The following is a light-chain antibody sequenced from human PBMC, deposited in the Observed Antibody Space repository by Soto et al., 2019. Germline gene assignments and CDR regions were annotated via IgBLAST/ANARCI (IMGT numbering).Light chain of an antibody. V-gene: IGKV3-20*01. CDR3: QQYEAVVT. Sequence: EIVLTQCPGTLSLSPGEIATLSCGSSQSLTNNYFAWYQQKPGRALRLLIDGASTRATGIPDRFSGSGSGTEFTLTISRLEPEDLAVYYCQQYEAVVTFGQGTKVDI. J-gene: IGKJ1*01. CDR2: GAS. CDR1: QSLTNNY.